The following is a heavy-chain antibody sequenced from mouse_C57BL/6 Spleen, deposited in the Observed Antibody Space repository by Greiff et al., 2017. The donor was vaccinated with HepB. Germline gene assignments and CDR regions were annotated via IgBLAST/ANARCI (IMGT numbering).Heavy chain of an antibody. CDR1: GFTFSDYG. D-gene: IGHD2-1*01. J-gene: IGHJ2*01. Sequence: EVKLVESGGGLVKPGGSLKLSCAASGFTFSDYGMHWVRQAPEKGLEWVAYISSGSSTIYYADTVKGRFTISRDNAKNTLFLQMTSLRSEDTAMYYCARRYGNYVVFDYWGQGTTLTVSS. CDR2: ISSGSSTI. V-gene: IGHV5-17*01. CDR3: ARRYGNYVVFDY.